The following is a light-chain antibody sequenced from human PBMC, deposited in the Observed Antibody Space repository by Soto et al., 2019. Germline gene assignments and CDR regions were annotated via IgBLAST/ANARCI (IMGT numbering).Light chain of an antibody. V-gene: IGLV4-69*01. CDR2: LNSDGSH. CDR3: QTWDTGIPV. CDR1: SGHSNYA. J-gene: IGLJ2*01. Sequence: QLVLTQSPSASASLGDSVKLTCTLSSGHSNYAIAWHQQQPEKGPRYLMKLNSDGSHSKADGIPDRFSGSSSGAARYLIISSLQSVDEADYYCQTWDTGIPVFGGGTKLTVL.